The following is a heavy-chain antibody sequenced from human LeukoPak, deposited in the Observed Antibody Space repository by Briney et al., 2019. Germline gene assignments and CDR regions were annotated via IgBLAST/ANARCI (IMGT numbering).Heavy chain of an antibody. J-gene: IGHJ4*02. CDR2: IRYDGSNK. CDR3: ASYDFWSGYWYYFDY. Sequence: PGGSLRLSCAASGFTFSSYGMHWVRQAPGKGLEWVAFIRYDGSNKYYADSVKGRFTISRDNSKNTLYLQMNSLRAEDTAVYYCASYDFWSGYWYYFDYWGQGTLVTASS. V-gene: IGHV3-30*02. D-gene: IGHD3-3*01. CDR1: GFTFSSYG.